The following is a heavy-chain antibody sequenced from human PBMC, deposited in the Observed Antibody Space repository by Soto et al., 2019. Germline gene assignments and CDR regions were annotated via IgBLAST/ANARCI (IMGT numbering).Heavy chain of an antibody. D-gene: IGHD3-3*01. CDR3: VRASVCVFRFLERLNDNDL. V-gene: IGHV4-4*02. Sequence: PSETLSLTCAVSGGSVSMGGWGNWVRQAPGKGLEWVGEIYHTGKTNYNPSLERRATISVDKSKNELSLKLTSVTAADTAMYFYVRASVCVFRFLERLNDNDLWGQGTNVPVPS. J-gene: IGHJ6*02. CDR2: IYHTGKT. CDR1: GGSVSMGGW.